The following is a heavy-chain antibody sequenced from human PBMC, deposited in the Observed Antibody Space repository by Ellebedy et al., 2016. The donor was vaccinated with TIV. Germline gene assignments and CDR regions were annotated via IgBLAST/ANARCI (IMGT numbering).Heavy chain of an antibody. Sequence: PGGSLRLSCTASGFTFNKYAMIWVRQAPGKGLEWVSSISESGAGTFYADSVKGRFTISRDNSENTLSLQMNSLRAEDTAVYYCAKPNVGVVFDSLDIWGQGTLVTVSS. CDR1: GFTFNKYA. V-gene: IGHV3-23*01. D-gene: IGHD1-1*01. J-gene: IGHJ3*02. CDR3: AKPNVGVVFDSLDI. CDR2: ISESGAGT.